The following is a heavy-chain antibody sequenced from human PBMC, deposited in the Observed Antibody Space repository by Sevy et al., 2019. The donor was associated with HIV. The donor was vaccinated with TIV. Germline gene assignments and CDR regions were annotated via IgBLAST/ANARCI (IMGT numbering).Heavy chain of an antibody. Sequence: GGSLRLSCAASGFTFSSYWMSWVRQAPGKGLEWVANIKQDGSEKYYVDSVKGRFTISRDNAKNSLYLQMNSLRAEDTAGYYCARDLDCSGGSCYSGLDYWGQGTLVTVSS. CDR2: IKQDGSEK. J-gene: IGHJ4*02. CDR3: ARDLDCSGGSCYSGLDY. D-gene: IGHD2-15*01. V-gene: IGHV3-7*01. CDR1: GFTFSSYW.